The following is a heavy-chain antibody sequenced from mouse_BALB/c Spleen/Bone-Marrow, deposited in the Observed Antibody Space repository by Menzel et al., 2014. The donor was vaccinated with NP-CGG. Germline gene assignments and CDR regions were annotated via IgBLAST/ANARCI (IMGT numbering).Heavy chain of an antibody. Sequence: QVQLQQPGAELAKPGASVKMSCKASGYTFTSYWMHWVKQRPGQGLEWIGVIDPSDSYTSYNQKFKGKATLTVDTSSSTAYMQLSSLTSEDSAVYYCTIPTARACFDYWGQGTTLTVSS. J-gene: IGHJ2*01. CDR3: TIPTARACFDY. CDR1: GYTFTSYW. D-gene: IGHD3-2*01. CDR2: IDPSDSYT. V-gene: IGHV1S127*01.